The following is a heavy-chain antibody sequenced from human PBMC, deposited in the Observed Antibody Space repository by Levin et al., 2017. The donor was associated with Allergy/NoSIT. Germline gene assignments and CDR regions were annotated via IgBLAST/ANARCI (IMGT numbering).Heavy chain of an antibody. Sequence: SSETLSLTCTVSGDSVSSYYWSWIRQPPGKGLEWIGHIYSSGSTNYNPSLKSRVTISRDTSNNQFSLKLRSVTAADTAVYYCATVKWGTGTWHFDDWGQGTLVTVSS. CDR3: ATVKWGTGTWHFDD. CDR2: IYSSGST. V-gene: IGHV4-59*02. J-gene: IGHJ4*02. CDR1: GDSVSSYY. D-gene: IGHD1-7*01.